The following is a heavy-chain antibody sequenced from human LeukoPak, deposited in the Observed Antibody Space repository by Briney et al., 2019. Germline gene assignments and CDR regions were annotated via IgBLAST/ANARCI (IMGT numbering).Heavy chain of an antibody. CDR2: ISAYNGNT. J-gene: IGHJ4*02. CDR3: ARVPYYYDSSGYYRMTPADY. Sequence: ASVKVCCKASGYAFTSYGISWVRQAPGQGLEWMGWISAYNGNTNYAQKLQGRVTMTTDTSTSTAYMELRSLRSDDTAVYYCARVPYYYDSSGYYRMTPADYWGQGTLVTVSS. CDR1: GYAFTSYG. D-gene: IGHD3-22*01. V-gene: IGHV1-18*01.